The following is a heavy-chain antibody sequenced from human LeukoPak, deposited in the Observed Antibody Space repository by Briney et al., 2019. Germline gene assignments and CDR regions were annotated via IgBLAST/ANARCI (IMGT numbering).Heavy chain of an antibody. V-gene: IGHV3-7*04. D-gene: IGHD3-10*01. J-gene: IGHJ4*02. CDR1: GFTFGRHW. Sequence: GGSLRLSCAASGFTFGRHWMTWVRQAPGKGLEWVASIKQGGSEKYYVDSVKGRFTVSRDNAKNSVSLQMNSLRAEDTAVYYCTRGRAKIYGYFDYWGQGSLVTVSS. CDR2: IKQGGSEK. CDR3: TRGRAKIYGYFDY.